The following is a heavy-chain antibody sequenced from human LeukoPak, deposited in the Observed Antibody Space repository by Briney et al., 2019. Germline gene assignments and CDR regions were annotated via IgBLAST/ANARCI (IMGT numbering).Heavy chain of an antibody. CDR3: ARHAVYAGSGWAFDY. CDR1: GCSISSGYY. J-gene: IGHJ4*02. D-gene: IGHD6-19*01. Sequence: SETLSLTCTVSGCSISSGYYWGWIRQPPGKGLEWIGSIYHSGSTYYNPSLKSRVTISVDTSKNQFSLKLSSVTAADTAVYYCARHAVYAGSGWAFDYWGQGTLVTVFS. V-gene: IGHV4-38-2*02. CDR2: IYHSGST.